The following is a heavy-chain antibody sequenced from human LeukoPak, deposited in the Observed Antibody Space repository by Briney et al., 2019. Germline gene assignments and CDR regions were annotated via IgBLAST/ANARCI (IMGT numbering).Heavy chain of an antibody. CDR2: IYSGGTT. J-gene: IGHJ4*02. CDR1: GLTVSSNY. D-gene: IGHD6-19*01. V-gene: IGHV3-53*01. CDR3: TTDLSGWHFN. Sequence: TGGSLRLSCAASGLTVSSNYMSWVRQAPGKGLEWVSVIYSGGTTYYADSVKGRFTISRDDSKNTLYLQMNSLRAEDTAVYYCTTDLSGWHFNWGQGTLVTVSS.